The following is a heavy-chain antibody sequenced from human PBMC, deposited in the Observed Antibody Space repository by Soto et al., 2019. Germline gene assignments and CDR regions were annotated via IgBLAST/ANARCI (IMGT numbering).Heavy chain of an antibody. CDR3: TTSQRDYYYYGMDV. J-gene: IGHJ6*02. V-gene: IGHV3-15*07. CDR1: GFTFSNAW. Sequence: GGSLRLSCAASGFTFSNAWMNWVRQAPGKGLEWVGRIKSKTDGGTTDYAAPVKVRFTISRDDSKNTLYLQMNSLKNEYTAVYYCTTSQRDYYYYGMDVWGQGNTVTSP. CDR2: IKSKTDGGTT.